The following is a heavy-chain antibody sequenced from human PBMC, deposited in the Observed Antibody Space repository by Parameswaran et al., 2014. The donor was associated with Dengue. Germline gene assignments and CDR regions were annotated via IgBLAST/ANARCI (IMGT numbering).Heavy chain of an antibody. Sequence: PQEGLEWMEIIYPGDSDTRYSPSFQGQVTISADKSISTAYLQWSSLKASDTAMYYCARHKNYGDYWGQGTLVTVSS. CDR3: ARHKNYGDY. CDR2: IYPGDSDT. V-gene: IGHV5-51*01. J-gene: IGHJ4*02.